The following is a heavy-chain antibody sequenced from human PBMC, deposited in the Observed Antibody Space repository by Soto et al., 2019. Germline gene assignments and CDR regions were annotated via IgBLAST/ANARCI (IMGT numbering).Heavy chain of an antibody. CDR1: GFFFSDYG. D-gene: IGHD3-16*01. Sequence: GGSLRLSCEVSGFFFSDYGMHWVRQAPGKGLEWVAVISYDGTNKYYGDSAKGRFTIARDNSRNTLYLEMNSLSEEDTAVYYCSNDAAGTTPHGPSLGAWYFYYGMDVWGPGTTVTVSS. CDR2: ISYDGTNK. J-gene: IGHJ6*02. CDR3: SNDAAGTTPHGPSLGAWYFYYGMDV. V-gene: IGHV3-30*18.